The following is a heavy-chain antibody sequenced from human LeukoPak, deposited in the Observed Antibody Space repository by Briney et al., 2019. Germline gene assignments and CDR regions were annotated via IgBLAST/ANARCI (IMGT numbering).Heavy chain of an antibody. Sequence: TSQTLSLTCAVSGGSITSGGHSWSWVRQPPGKALEWIGYIYHSVTTHYNPSLKSRVSISVDRSKNQFSLKLNSVTAADTAVYYCARAHSGYYYFDYWGQGTLVTVSS. CDR3: ARAHSGYYYFDY. J-gene: IGHJ4*02. CDR2: IYHSVTT. CDR1: GGSITSGGHS. D-gene: IGHD5-12*01. V-gene: IGHV4-30-2*01.